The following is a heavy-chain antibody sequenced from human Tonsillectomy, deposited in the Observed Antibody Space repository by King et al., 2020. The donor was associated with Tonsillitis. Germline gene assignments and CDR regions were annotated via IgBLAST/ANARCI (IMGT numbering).Heavy chain of an antibody. Sequence: VQLQQWGAGLLKPSETLSLTCAVYGASLNSYYWSWIRQPPGKGLEWIGEINHSGSTDYNPSLKSRLAISVDTSKNQLYLRVTSVTAADTAVYYCAISSSWYRAFDMWGPGTMVTVSS. D-gene: IGHD6-13*01. CDR1: GASLNSYY. CDR2: INHSGST. CDR3: AISSSWYRAFDM. J-gene: IGHJ3*02. V-gene: IGHV4-34*01.